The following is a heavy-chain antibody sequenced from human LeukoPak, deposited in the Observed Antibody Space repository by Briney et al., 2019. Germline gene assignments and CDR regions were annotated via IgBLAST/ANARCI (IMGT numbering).Heavy chain of an antibody. V-gene: IGHV1-46*01. CDR3: AVNYYSSSWSLDY. CDR1: GYTFTSYY. J-gene: IGHJ4*02. Sequence: GASVKVSCKASGYTFTSYYMHWVRQAPGQGLEWMGKINPSGDSANYAQKLQGRVTITTDESTSTAYMELSSLRSEDTAVYYCAVNYYSSSWSLDYWGQGTLVTVSS. D-gene: IGHD6-13*01. CDR2: INPSGDSA.